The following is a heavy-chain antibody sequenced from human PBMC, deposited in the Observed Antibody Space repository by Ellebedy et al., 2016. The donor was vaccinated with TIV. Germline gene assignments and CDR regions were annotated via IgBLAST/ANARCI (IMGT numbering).Heavy chain of an antibody. D-gene: IGHD1-1*01. CDR3: GTGYWTFLGMDV. CDR2: IDPEDGKT. CDR1: GYTLTEVT. V-gene: IGHV1-24*01. J-gene: IGHJ6*02. Sequence: ASVKVSXXVSGYTLTEVTIHWVRQAPGKGLEWMGGIDPEDGKTIYAQKFQGRVTMTEDTFTDTAYLELSSLRSEDSAVYYCGTGYWTFLGMDVWGPGTTVTVSS.